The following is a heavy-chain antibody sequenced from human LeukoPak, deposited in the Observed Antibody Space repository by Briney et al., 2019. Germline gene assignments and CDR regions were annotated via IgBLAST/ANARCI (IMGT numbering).Heavy chain of an antibody. D-gene: IGHD2-21*02. J-gene: IGHJ1*01. CDR3: ATRAVVVTAIRYTHH. Sequence: SETLSLTCAVYGGSFSGYYWSWIRQPPGKGLEWIGEINHSGSTNYNPSLTSRVTISADTSKNQFSLKLSSVTAPDTAVYYCATRAVVVTAIRYTHHWGRGPRVTVPS. CDR2: INHSGST. V-gene: IGHV4-34*01. CDR1: GGSFSGYY.